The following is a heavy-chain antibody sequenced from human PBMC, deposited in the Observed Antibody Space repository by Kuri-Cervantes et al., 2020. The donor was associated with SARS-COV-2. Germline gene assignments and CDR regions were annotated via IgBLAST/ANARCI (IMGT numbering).Heavy chain of an antibody. J-gene: IGHJ3*02. D-gene: IGHD3-22*01. CDR3: AKEGAYYYDSSGPDDAFDI. CDR1: GFTFSSYG. Sequence: GESLKISCAASGFTFSSYGMHWVRQAPGKGLEWVAFIRYDGSNKYYADSVKGRFTISRDNSKNTLYLQMNSLRAEDTAVYYCAKEGAYYYDSSGPDDAFDIWGQGTMVTVSS. CDR2: IRYDGSNK. V-gene: IGHV3-30*02.